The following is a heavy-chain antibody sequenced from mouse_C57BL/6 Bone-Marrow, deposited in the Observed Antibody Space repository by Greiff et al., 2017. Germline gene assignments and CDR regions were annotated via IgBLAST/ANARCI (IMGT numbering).Heavy chain of an antibody. CDR3: ARHYSKDY. CDR2: IDPSDSYT. CDR1: GYTFTSYW. V-gene: IGHV1-50*01. D-gene: IGHD2-5*01. J-gene: IGHJ2*01. Sequence: QVQLQQPGAELVKPGASVKLSCKASGYTFTSYWMQWVKQRPGQGLEWIGEIDPSDSYTNYNQKFKGKATLTVDTSSSTAYMQLRSLTSEDSAVYYCARHYSKDYWGQGTTLTVSS.